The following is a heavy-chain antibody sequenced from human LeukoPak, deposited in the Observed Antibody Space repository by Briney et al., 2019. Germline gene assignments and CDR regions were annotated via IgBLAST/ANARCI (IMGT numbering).Heavy chain of an antibody. J-gene: IGHJ4*02. Sequence: SVKVSCKASGGTFSSYAISWVRQAPGQGLEWMGGIIPIFGTANCAQKFQGRVTITTDESTSTAYMELSSLRSEDTAVYYCASRWSEYSSSYDYWGQGTLVTVSS. CDR1: GGTFSSYA. CDR2: IIPIFGTA. V-gene: IGHV1-69*05. CDR3: ASRWSEYSSSYDY. D-gene: IGHD6-13*01.